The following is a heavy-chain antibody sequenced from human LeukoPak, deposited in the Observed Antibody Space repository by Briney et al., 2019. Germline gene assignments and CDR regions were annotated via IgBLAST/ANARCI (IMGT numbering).Heavy chain of an antibody. Sequence: SETLSLTCTVSGYSISSGYYWGWIRQPPGKGLEWIGSIYHSGSTYYNPSLKSRVTISVDTSKNQFSLKLSSVTAADTAVYYCARHGRWLQFHYFDYWGQGTLVTVSS. CDR2: IYHSGST. V-gene: IGHV4-38-2*02. D-gene: IGHD5-24*01. CDR1: GYSISSGYY. J-gene: IGHJ4*02. CDR3: ARHGRWLQFHYFDY.